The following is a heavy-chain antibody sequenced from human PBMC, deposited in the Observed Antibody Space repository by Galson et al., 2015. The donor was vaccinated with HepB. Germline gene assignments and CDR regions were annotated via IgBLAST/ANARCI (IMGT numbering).Heavy chain of an antibody. D-gene: IGHD6-19*01. CDR3: ASGGYSSGWYDY. V-gene: IGHV1-69*13. J-gene: IGHJ4*02. CDR2: IIPIFGTA. CDR1: GGTFSSYA. Sequence: SVKVSCKASGGTFSSYAISWVRQAPGQGLEWMGGIIPIFGTANYAQKFQGRVTITADESTSTAYMELSSLRSEDTAVYYCASGGYSSGWYDYWGQGTLVTVSS.